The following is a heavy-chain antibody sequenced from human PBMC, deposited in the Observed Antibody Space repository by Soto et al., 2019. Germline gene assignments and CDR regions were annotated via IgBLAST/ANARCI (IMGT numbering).Heavy chain of an antibody. D-gene: IGHD4-17*01. Sequence: GGSLRLSCAASGFTFSSYAMSWVRQAPGKGLEWVSAISGSGGSTYYADSVKGRFTISRDNSKNTLYLQMNSLRAEDTAVYYCAKFSAPTTVTTYYYYGMDVWGQGTTVTVSS. J-gene: IGHJ6*02. CDR3: AKFSAPTTVTTYYYYGMDV. CDR1: GFTFSSYA. V-gene: IGHV3-23*01. CDR2: ISGSGGST.